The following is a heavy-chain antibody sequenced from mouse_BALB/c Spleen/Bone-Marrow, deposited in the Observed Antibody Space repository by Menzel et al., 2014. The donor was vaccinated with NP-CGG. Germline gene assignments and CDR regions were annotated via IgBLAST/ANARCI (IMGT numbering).Heavy chain of an antibody. V-gene: IGHV3-1*02. J-gene: IGHJ4*01. Sequence: EVHLVESGPDLVKPSQSLSLTCTVTGYSITSGYGWHWIRQFPGNKLEWMGYIHYSGSTNYNPSLKSRISITRDTSKNQYYLQLNSVTTEDTATYYCARCWRAYYRYDAMDYWGQGTSVTVSS. CDR1: GYSITSGYG. D-gene: IGHD2-14*01. CDR3: ARCWRAYYRYDAMDY. CDR2: IHYSGST.